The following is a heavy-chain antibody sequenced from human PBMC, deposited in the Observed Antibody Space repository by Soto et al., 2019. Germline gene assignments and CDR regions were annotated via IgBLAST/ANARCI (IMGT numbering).Heavy chain of an antibody. V-gene: IGHV4-59*01. CDR3: ARDRLTVTTFGYYYYYGMDV. D-gene: IGHD4-4*01. CDR1: GGSISSYY. J-gene: IGHJ6*02. Sequence: SETLSLTCTVSGGSISSYYWSWIRQPPGKGLERIGYIYYNGSTNYNPSLKRQVTISVDTSKNQFSLKLSSVTATDTAVYYCARDRLTVTTFGYYYYYGMDVWGQGTTVTVSS. CDR2: IYYNGST.